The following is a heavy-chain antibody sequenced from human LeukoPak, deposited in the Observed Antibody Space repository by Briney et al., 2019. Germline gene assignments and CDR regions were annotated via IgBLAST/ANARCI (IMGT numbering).Heavy chain of an antibody. J-gene: IGHJ6*03. D-gene: IGHD2-15*01. V-gene: IGHV4-34*01. CDR1: GSFSDHS. Sequence: LXLTXAVYGSFSDHSWSWIRQPPGKGLEWIGEIDEWRRTSYSPSLKSRVTLSVDTSKNQFSMKMSSVTAADTAVYFCARHGGPYSRYPWYYYYMDVWGKGTTVTVSS. CDR3: ARHGGPYSRYPWYYYYMDV. CDR2: IDEWRRT.